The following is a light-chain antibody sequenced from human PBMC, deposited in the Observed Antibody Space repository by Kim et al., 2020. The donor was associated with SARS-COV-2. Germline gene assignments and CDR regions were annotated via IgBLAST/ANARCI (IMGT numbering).Light chain of an antibody. Sequence: ASVGDRVIITCRANQGIANNVAWFQQKPGKAPKSLVYAASSLDSGVPSRFSGSGSGTDFILTISSLQPEDYATYYCQQYAGYPRTFGQGTKVDIK. V-gene: IGKV1-16*01. J-gene: IGKJ1*01. CDR3: QQYAGYPRT. CDR1: QGIANN. CDR2: AAS.